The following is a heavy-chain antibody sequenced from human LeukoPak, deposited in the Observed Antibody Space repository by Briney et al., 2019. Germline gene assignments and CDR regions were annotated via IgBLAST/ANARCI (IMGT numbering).Heavy chain of an antibody. CDR2: INPSGGST. CDR1: GYTFTGYY. J-gene: IGHJ5*02. Sequence: ASVKVSCKASGYTFTGYYMHWVRQAPGQGLEWMGIINPSGGSTSYAQKFQGRVTMTRDTSTSTVYMELSSLRSEDTAVYYCARGSYYYDSSGVNWFDPWGQGTLVTVSS. CDR3: ARGSYYYDSSGVNWFDP. V-gene: IGHV1-46*01. D-gene: IGHD3-22*01.